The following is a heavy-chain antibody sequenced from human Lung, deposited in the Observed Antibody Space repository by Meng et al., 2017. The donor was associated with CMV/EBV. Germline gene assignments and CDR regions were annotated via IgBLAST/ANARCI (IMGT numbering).Heavy chain of an antibody. CDR1: GGSLFSRNW. D-gene: IGHD2-21*02. J-gene: IGHJ4*02. CDR2: IYNSGST. V-gene: IGHV4-4*02. Sequence: VPLEESGPGLVELSGTPSLTCAFSGGSLFSRNWWSLVRQPQGKGLELTGEIYNSGSTNYNPSVKSRVTISVVESKNQFTLRLSSVTAADTAVYYCARVGAYCGGDCYHPRWGQGTLVTASS. CDR3: ARVGAYCGGDCYHPR.